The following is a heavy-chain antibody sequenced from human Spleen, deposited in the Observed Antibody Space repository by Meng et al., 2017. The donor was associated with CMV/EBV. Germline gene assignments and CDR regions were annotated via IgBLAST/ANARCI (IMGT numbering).Heavy chain of an antibody. CDR2: ISGYSGNT. CDR3: ARVLSAVGPVDP. J-gene: IGHJ5*02. V-gene: IGHV1-18*01. CDR1: GYTFSSYG. Sequence: ASVKVSCKASGYTFSSYGISWVRQAPGQGLEWMGWISGYSGNTNYAQNVQGRVTMTADTSTNTAYMELRNLRFDDTAVYFCARVLSAVGPVDPWGQGTLVTVSS. D-gene: IGHD6-13*01.